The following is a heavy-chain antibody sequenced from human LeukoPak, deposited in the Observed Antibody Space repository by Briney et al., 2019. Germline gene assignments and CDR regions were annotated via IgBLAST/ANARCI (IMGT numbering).Heavy chain of an antibody. D-gene: IGHD2-2*02. V-gene: IGHV3-23*01. J-gene: IGHJ3*02. CDR2: ISGSGGST. Sequence: GGSLRLSCAASGFTFSSYAMSWVRQAPGKGLEWVSAISGSGGSTYYADSVKGRFTISRDNSKNMLYLQMNSLRAEDTAVYYCAKDGGVGYCSSTSCYTSAFDIWGQGTMVTVSS. CDR3: AKDGGVGYCSSTSCYTSAFDI. CDR1: GFTFSSYA.